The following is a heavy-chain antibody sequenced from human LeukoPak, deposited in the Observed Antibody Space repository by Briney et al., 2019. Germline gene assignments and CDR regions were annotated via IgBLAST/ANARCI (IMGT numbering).Heavy chain of an antibody. D-gene: IGHD3-22*01. V-gene: IGHV4-30-2*01. J-gene: IGHJ5*02. CDR2: IYHSGST. CDR3: AIGSSGYYQWFDP. CDR1: GGAISSGGYS. Sequence: SETLSLTCAVSGGAISSGGYSWSWIRQPPGKGLEWIGYIYHSGSTYYNPSLKSRVTISVDRSKNQFSLKLSSVTAADTAVYYCAIGSSGYYQWFDPWGQGTLVTVSS.